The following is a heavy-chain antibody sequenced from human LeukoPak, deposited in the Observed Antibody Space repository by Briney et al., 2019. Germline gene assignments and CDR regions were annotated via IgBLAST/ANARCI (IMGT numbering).Heavy chain of an antibody. D-gene: IGHD3-9*01. V-gene: IGHV3-11*01. CDR1: GFTFSDYY. CDR3: ARGRPYYDILTGYYRELDY. Sequence: PGGSLRLSCAASGFTFSDYYMSWIRQAPGKGLEWVSYISSSGSTIYYADSVKGRFTISRDNAKNSLYLQMNSLRAEDTAVYYCARGRPYYDILTGYYRELDYWGQGTLVTVSS. CDR2: ISSSGSTI. J-gene: IGHJ4*02.